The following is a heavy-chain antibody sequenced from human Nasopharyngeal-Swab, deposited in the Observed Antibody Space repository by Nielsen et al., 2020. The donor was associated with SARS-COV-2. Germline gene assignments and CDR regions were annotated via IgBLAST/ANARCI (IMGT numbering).Heavy chain of an antibody. V-gene: IGHV3-30-3*01. J-gene: IGHJ2*01. CDR1: GFTFSSYA. D-gene: IGHD3-22*01. Sequence: GGSLRLSCAASGFTFSSYAMHWVRQAPGKGLEWVAVISYDGSNKYYADSVKGRFTISRDNSKNTLYLQMNSLRAEDTAVYYCAREYYDSSGYYGGWYFDLWGRGTLVTVSS. CDR2: ISYDGSNK. CDR3: AREYYDSSGYYGGWYFDL.